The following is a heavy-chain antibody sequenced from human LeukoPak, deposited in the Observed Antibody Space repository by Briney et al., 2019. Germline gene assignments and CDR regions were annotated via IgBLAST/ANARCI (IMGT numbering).Heavy chain of an antibody. D-gene: IGHD3-16*01. CDR2: IYTTGST. Sequence: SETLSLTCTVSGGSISSYYWSWLRQPAGKGLECLGVIYTTGSTNYNPSLKSRVTVSRDTSKNQFSLKPTSVTAADTAVYYCARGGHFFDVWGKGTTVTVSS. J-gene: IGHJ6*03. V-gene: IGHV4-4*07. CDR1: GGSISSYY. CDR3: ARGGHFFDV.